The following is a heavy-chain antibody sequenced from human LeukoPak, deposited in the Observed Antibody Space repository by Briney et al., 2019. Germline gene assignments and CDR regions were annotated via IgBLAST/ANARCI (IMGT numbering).Heavy chain of an antibody. D-gene: IGHD3-22*01. Sequence: SVKVSCKASGGTFSSYAISWVRQAPGQGLEWMGGIIPIFGTANYAQKLQGRVTITADESTSTAYMGLSSLRSEDTAVYYCARVEGASMIVDYWGQGTLVTVSS. V-gene: IGHV1-69*13. CDR2: IIPIFGTA. J-gene: IGHJ4*02. CDR1: GGTFSSYA. CDR3: ARVEGASMIVDY.